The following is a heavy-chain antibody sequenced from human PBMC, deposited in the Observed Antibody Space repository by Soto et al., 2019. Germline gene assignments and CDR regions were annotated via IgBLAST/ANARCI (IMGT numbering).Heavy chain of an antibody. Sequence: GGSLRLSCAASGFTFSSYSMNWVRQAPGKGLEWVSYISSSSSTIYYADSVKGRFTISRDNAKNSLYLQMNSLRAEDTAVYYCARDDIVVVPATYYYYYMDVWGKGTTVTVSS. D-gene: IGHD2-2*01. CDR2: ISSSSSTI. CDR3: ARDDIVVVPATYYYYYMDV. V-gene: IGHV3-48*01. J-gene: IGHJ6*03. CDR1: GFTFSSYS.